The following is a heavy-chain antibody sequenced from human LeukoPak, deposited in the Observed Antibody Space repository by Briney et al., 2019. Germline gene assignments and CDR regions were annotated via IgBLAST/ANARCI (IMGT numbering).Heavy chain of an antibody. CDR1: GYTFTSYD. J-gene: IGHJ6*03. CDR2: MNPNSGNT. Sequence: ASVKVSCKASGYTFTSYDINWVRQATGQGLEWMGWMNPNSGNTGYAQKFQGRVTMTSNTSISTAYMELSSLRSEDTAVYYCAREGSIAARRYYYYYMDVWGKGTTVTVSS. D-gene: IGHD6-6*01. CDR3: AREGSIAARRYYYYYMDV. V-gene: IGHV1-8*01.